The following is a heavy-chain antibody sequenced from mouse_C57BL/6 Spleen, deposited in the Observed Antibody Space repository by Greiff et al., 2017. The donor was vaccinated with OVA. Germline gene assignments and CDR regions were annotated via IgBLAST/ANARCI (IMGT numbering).Heavy chain of an antibody. CDR3: ARNGIGYDYDSLAY. Sequence: VHLVESGPGLVAPSQSLSITCTVSGFSLTSYAISWVRQPPGKGLEWLGVIWTGGGTNYNSALKSRLSISKDNSKSQVFLKMNSLQTDDTARYYCARNGIGYDYDSLAYWGQGTLVTVSA. J-gene: IGHJ3*01. CDR1: GFSLTSYA. V-gene: IGHV2-9-1*01. D-gene: IGHD2-4*01. CDR2: IWTGGGT.